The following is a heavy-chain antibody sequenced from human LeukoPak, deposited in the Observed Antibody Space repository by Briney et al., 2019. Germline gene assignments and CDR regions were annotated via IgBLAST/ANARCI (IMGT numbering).Heavy chain of an antibody. CDR2: MNPNSGNT. CDR1: GYTFTIYD. V-gene: IGHV1-8*02. J-gene: IGHJ4*02. Sequence: ASVKVSCKASGYTFTIYDINWVRQAPGQGLEWMGWMNPNSGNTGYAQRFQGRLTLTRDTSISTAYMELSGLRSDDTAVYYCARNVPKTGDFFYWGQGTLVTVSS. D-gene: IGHD7-27*01. CDR3: ARNVPKTGDFFY.